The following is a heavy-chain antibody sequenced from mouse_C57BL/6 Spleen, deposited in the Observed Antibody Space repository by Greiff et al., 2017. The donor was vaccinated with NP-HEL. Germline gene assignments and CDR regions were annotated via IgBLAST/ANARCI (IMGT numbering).Heavy chain of an antibody. CDR3: ASQRILREGYAMDY. CDR2: IWGVGST. Sequence: QVQLQQSGPGLVAPSQSLSITCTVSGFSLTSYGVDWVRQSPGKGLEWLGVIWGVGSTNYNSALKSRLSISKDNSKSQVFLKMNSLQTDDTAMYYCASQRILREGYAMDYWGQGTSVTVSS. V-gene: IGHV2-6*01. J-gene: IGHJ4*01. CDR1: GFSLTSYG. D-gene: IGHD1-1*01.